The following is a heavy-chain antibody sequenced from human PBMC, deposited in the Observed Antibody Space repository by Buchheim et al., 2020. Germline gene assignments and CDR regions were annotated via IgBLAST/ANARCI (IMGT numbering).Heavy chain of an antibody. CDR1: GFTFSSYA. V-gene: IGHV3-30*04. J-gene: IGHJ4*02. D-gene: IGHD3-16*02. CDR2: ISYDGSNK. Sequence: QVQLVESGGGVVQPGRSLRLSCAASGFTFSSYAMHWVRQAPGKGLEWVAVISYDGSNKYYADSVKGRFTISRDNSKNKLYLQMNSLRAEDTAVYYFARAYYDYIWGSYRYPDYWGQGTL. CDR3: ARAYYDYIWGSYRYPDY.